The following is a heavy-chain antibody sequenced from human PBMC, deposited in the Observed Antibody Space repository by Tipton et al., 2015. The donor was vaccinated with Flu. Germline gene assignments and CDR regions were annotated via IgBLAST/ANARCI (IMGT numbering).Heavy chain of an antibody. CDR3: AREEILRDYYASGNSNFDY. V-gene: IGHV4-38-2*02. J-gene: IGHJ4*02. CDR2: ISHSGRT. Sequence: TLSLTCAVSGYSISSGYYWGWIRQPPGKGLEWIGSISHSGRTYYNPSLKGRVTISLDTFKNQFSLRLTSVTAADTAVYYCAREEILRDYYASGNSNFDYWGQGTLVTVSS. CDR1: GYSISSGYY. D-gene: IGHD3-10*01.